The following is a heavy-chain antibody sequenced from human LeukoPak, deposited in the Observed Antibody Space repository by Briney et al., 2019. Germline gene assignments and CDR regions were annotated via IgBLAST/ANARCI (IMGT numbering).Heavy chain of an antibody. CDR2: IYHSGST. CDR1: GYSISSGYY. CDR3: ARDQSWNSGFDY. V-gene: IGHV4-38-2*02. D-gene: IGHD1-26*01. Sequence: SETLSLTCTVSGYSISSGYYWGWIRQPPGKGLEWIGSIYHSGSTYYNPSLKSRVTISVDTSKNQFSLKLSSVTAADTAVYYCARDQSWNSGFDYWGQGTLVTVSS. J-gene: IGHJ4*02.